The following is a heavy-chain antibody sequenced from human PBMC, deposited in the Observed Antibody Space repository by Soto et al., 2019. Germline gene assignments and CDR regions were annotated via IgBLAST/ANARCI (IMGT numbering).Heavy chain of an antibody. V-gene: IGHV4-39*01. Sequence: QLQLQESGPGLVKPSETLSLTCTVSGGSISGDYWGWIRQPPGKGLEWIATIYYSGRTFYNPSLESRVTIYVDTSRDQFSRKLTSVTAADTAVYYCARLPRTTSSGSGTDFWGQGTLVTVSS. CDR2: IYYSGRT. J-gene: IGHJ4*02. CDR1: GGSISGDY. CDR3: ARLPRTTSSGSGTDF. D-gene: IGHD3-10*01.